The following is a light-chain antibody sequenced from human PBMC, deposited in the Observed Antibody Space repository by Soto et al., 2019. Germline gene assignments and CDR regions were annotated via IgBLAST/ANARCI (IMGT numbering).Light chain of an antibody. J-gene: IGKJ3*01. CDR3: QQCYSTPHT. CDR2: AAS. CDR1: QSISSY. Sequence: DIQMTQSPSSLSASVGDRGTITCRTSQSISSYLNWYQQKPGKAPKLLIYAASSWQSGITSRFSGSGSGTDFTLTSSSLQPEDFAAYYCQQCYSTPHTFGPGTKVDIK. V-gene: IGKV1-39*01.